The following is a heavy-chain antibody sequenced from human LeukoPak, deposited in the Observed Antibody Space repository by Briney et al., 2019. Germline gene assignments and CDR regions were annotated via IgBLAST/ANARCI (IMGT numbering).Heavy chain of an antibody. J-gene: IGHJ4*02. CDR2: IKQDGSEK. D-gene: IGHD4-17*01. CDR1: GFTFSSYW. Sequence: GGSLRLSCAASGFTFSSYWMSWVRQAPGKGLEWVANIKQDGSEKYYVDSVKGRFTISRDNAKNPLYLQMNSLRAEDTAVYYCATDPYGDYVSSSFDYWGQGTLVTVSS. V-gene: IGHV3-7*01. CDR3: ATDPYGDYVSSSFDY.